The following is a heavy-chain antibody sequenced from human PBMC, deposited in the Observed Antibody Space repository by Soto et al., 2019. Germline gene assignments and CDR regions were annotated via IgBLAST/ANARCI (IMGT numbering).Heavy chain of an antibody. CDR1: GGSISSGGYY. CDR3: ARDGSYYYYGMDV. Sequence: SETLSLTCTVPGGSISSGGYYWSWIRQHPGKGLEWIGYIYYSGSTYYNPSLKSRVTISVDTSKNQFSLKLSSVTAADTAVYYCARDGSYYYYGMDVWGQGTTVTVSS. J-gene: IGHJ6*02. D-gene: IGHD1-26*01. CDR2: IYYSGST. V-gene: IGHV4-31*03.